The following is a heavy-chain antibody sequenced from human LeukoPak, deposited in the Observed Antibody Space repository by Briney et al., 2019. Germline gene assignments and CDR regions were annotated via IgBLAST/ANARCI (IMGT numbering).Heavy chain of an antibody. Sequence: GRSLRLSCAASGFTFSSYAMHWVRQAPGKGLEWVAVISYDGSNKYYADSVKGRFTISRDNSKNTLYLQMNSLTAEDMALYYCARDRMLDYWGQGTLVTVSS. V-gene: IGHV3-30*04. CDR2: ISYDGSNK. CDR3: ARDRMLDY. D-gene: IGHD2-8*01. CDR1: GFTFSSYA. J-gene: IGHJ4*02.